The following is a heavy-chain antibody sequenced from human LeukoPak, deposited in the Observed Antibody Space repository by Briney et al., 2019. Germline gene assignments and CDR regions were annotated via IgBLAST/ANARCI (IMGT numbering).Heavy chain of an antibody. V-gene: IGHV3-30*02. D-gene: IGHD6-19*01. CDR2: IRYDGSDT. CDR1: GFTFSTYA. CDR3: GAMKWLGDAFDI. J-gene: IGHJ3*02. Sequence: PGGSLRLSCAASGFTFSTYAIHWVRQAPGKGLEWVAFIRYDGSDTNYADSVKGRFTISRDNSKNTLYVQMTSLRLEDTAVYYCGAMKWLGDAFDIWGLGTMVTVSS.